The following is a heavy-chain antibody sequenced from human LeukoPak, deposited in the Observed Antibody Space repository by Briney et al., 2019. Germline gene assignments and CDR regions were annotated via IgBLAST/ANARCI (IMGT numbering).Heavy chain of an antibody. CDR1: GFTFSSYS. CDR2: ISSSSSYM. CDR3: ARDLRSGYDLAYFDY. V-gene: IGHV3-21*01. D-gene: IGHD5-12*01. J-gene: IGHJ4*02. Sequence: GGSLRLSCAASGFTFSSYSMNWVRQAPGKGLEWVSSISSSSSYMYYADSVKGRFTISRDNAKNSLYLQMNSLRAEDTAVYYCARDLRSGYDLAYFDYWGQGTLVTVSS.